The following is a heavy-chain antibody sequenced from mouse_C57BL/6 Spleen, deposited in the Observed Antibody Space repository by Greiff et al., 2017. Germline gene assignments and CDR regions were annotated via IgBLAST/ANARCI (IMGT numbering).Heavy chain of an antibody. D-gene: IGHD2-12*01. CDR1: GYTFTSYW. J-gene: IGHJ3*01. CDR3: ASHDDEGAY. V-gene: IGHV1-59*01. Sequence: QVQLQQPGAELVRPGTSLKLSCKASGYTFTSYWMHWVKQRPGQGLEWIGVIDPSDSYTNYNQKFKGKATLTVDTSSSTAYMQLSSLTSEDSAVYYCASHDDEGAYWGQGTLVTVSA. CDR2: IDPSDSYT.